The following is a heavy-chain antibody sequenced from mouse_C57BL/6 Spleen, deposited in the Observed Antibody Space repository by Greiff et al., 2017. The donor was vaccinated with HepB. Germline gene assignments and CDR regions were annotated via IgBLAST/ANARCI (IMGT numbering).Heavy chain of an antibody. CDR2: IDPNSGGT. D-gene: IGHD1-1*01. CDR3: ARLGTTVVANRDYAMDY. J-gene: IGHJ4*01. CDR1: GYTFTSYW. V-gene: IGHV1-72*01. Sequence: VQLQQPGAELVKPGASVKLSCKASGYTFTSYWMHWVKQRPGRGLEWIGRIDPNSGGTKYNEKFKSKATLTVDKPSSTAYMQLSSLTSEDSAVYYCARLGTTVVANRDYAMDYWGQGTSVTVSS.